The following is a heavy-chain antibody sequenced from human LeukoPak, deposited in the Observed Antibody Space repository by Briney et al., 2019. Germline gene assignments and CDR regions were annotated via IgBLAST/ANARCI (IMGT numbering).Heavy chain of an antibody. Sequence: SETLSLTCTVSGGSISSYYWSWIRQPAGKGLGWIGRIYTSGSTNYNPSLKSRVTMSVDTSKNQFALKLSSVTAADTAVYYCARATVRFLEWPDWGQGTLVTVSS. J-gene: IGHJ4*02. D-gene: IGHD3-3*01. CDR2: IYTSGST. CDR3: ARATVRFLEWPD. V-gene: IGHV4-4*07. CDR1: GGSISSYY.